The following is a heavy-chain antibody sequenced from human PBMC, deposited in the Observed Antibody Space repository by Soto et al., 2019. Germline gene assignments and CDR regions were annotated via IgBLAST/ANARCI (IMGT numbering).Heavy chain of an antibody. V-gene: IGHV1-3*01. CDR3: ARMSLYGDYDFDY. J-gene: IGHJ4*02. CDR2: INAGNGNT. CDR1: GYTFTSYA. D-gene: IGHD4-17*01. Sequence: ASVKVSCKASGYTFTSYAMHWVRQAPGQRPEWMGWINAGNGNTKYSQKFQGRVTITRDTSASTAYMELSSLRSEDTAVYYCARMSLYGDYDFDYCGQGTLVTVYS.